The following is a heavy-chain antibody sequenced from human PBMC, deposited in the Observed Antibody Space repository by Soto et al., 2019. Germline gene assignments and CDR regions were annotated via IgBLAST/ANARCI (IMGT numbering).Heavy chain of an antibody. D-gene: IGHD3-10*01. Sequence: SSETLSLTCAVYGGSFSGYYWSWIRQPPGKGLEWIGEINHSGSTNYNPSLKCRVTISVDTSKNQFSLKLSSVTAADTVVYYCARDVVISITMVRGVISHFDYWGQGTLVTVSS. CDR1: GGSFSGYY. J-gene: IGHJ4*02. CDR2: INHSGST. CDR3: ARDVVISITMVRGVISHFDY. V-gene: IGHV4-34*01.